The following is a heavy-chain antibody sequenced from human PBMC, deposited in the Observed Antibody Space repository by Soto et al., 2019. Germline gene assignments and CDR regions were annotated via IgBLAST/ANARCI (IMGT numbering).Heavy chain of an antibody. Sequence: GESLKISCEGSGYNFADYCIAWVRQMPGKGLEWMGIIYPFDSDTRYSPSFEGQVTISADKSINTAYLQWSSLKASDTAMYYCARSQAADWLDPWGQGTLVTVSS. V-gene: IGHV5-51*01. CDR2: IYPFDSDT. CDR1: GYNFADYC. CDR3: ARSQAADWLDP. J-gene: IGHJ5*02. D-gene: IGHD6-25*01.